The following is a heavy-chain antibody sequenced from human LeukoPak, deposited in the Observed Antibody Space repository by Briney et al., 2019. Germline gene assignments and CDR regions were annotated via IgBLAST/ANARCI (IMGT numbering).Heavy chain of an antibody. CDR1: ESRFSSYG. J-gene: IGHJ4*02. CDR2: LWYDGTNK. Sequence: GGSLRLSCAASESRFSSYGMHWVRRAPGKGLQWVASLWYDGTNKYHADSVKGRFTISRDNSQSTLYLQMNSLRAEDTAVYYCARARNNYDSSGLSALDYWGQGTLVTVSS. D-gene: IGHD3-22*01. V-gene: IGHV3-33*01. CDR3: ARARNNYDSSGLSALDY.